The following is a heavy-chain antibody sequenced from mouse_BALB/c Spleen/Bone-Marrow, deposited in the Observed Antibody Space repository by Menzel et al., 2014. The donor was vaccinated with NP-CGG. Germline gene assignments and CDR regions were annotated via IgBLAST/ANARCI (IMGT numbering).Heavy chain of an antibody. Sequence: QVQLQQSGAELMKPGASVKISCKATGYTFSSYWIEWVKQRPGHGLEWIGEILLGSGSTNYNEEFKDKATFTADTSSNTAYMQLSSLTSEDSAVYYCARGGYGSSPYYYAKDYWGQGTSVTVSS. J-gene: IGHJ4*01. CDR1: GYTFSSYW. CDR2: ILLGSGST. V-gene: IGHV1-9*01. CDR3: ARGGYGSSPYYYAKDY. D-gene: IGHD1-1*01.